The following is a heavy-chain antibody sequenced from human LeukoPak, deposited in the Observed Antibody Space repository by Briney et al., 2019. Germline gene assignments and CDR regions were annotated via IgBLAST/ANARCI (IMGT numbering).Heavy chain of an antibody. Sequence: SETLSLTCAVSCGSISSSNWWSWVRQPPGKGLEWIGEIYHSGSTNYNPSLKSRVTISVDKSKNQFSLKLSSVTAADTAVYYCAALRGVAQFDYWGQGTLVTVSS. CDR2: IYHSGST. CDR1: CGSISSSNW. CDR3: AALRGVAQFDY. D-gene: IGHD3-10*01. V-gene: IGHV4-4*02. J-gene: IGHJ4*02.